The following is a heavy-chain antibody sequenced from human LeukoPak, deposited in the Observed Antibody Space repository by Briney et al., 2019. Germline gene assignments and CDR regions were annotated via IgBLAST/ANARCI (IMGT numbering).Heavy chain of an antibody. V-gene: IGHV3-23*01. Sequence: GGSLRLSCAASGFTFSSYAMTWVRQAPGKGLEWVSSINDIGGSTTYYADSVKGRFTISRDNSKNTLYLQMNSLRAEDTAVYYCAKDFTMIRGSELDYWGQGTLVTVSS. CDR2: INDIGGSTT. D-gene: IGHD3-10*01. CDR3: AKDFTMIRGSELDY. CDR1: GFTFSSYA. J-gene: IGHJ4*02.